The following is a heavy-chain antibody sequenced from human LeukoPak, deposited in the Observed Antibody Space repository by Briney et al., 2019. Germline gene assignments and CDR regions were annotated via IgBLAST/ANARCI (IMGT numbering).Heavy chain of an antibody. CDR3: AKDSYYGSGSYYAPDRYYFDY. CDR2: IWYDGSNK. V-gene: IGHV3-30*02. D-gene: IGHD3-10*01. CDR1: GFTFSSYG. Sequence: GGSLRLSCAASGFTFSSYGMHWVRQAPGKGLEWVAFIWYDGSNKYYADSVKGRFTISRDNSKNTLYLQMNSQRGQDSAVYYCAKDSYYGSGSYYAPDRYYFDYWGQGTLVTVSS. J-gene: IGHJ4*02.